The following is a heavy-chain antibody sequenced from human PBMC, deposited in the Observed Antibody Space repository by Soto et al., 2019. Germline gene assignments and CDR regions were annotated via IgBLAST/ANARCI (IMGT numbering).Heavy chain of an antibody. CDR1: GFAFSSYA. CDR3: AKGYTARLFDY. V-gene: IGHV3-23*01. CDR2: VSGGGGST. J-gene: IGHJ4*02. Sequence: GGSLRFSSAASGFAFSSYAMSWVRQAPGKGREWVSAVSGGGGSTYYADSVKGRFTISRDKSKNTLYLQMNSLRAEDTAVYYCAKGYTARLFDYWGQGTLVTVSS. D-gene: IGHD5-18*01.